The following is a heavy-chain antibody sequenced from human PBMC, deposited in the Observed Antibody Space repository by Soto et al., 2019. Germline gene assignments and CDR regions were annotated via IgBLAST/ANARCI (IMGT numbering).Heavy chain of an antibody. V-gene: IGHV3-33*01. CDR2: IWYDGSNK. CDR1: GFTFSSYG. CDR3: AAQVRGSDYYYYGMDV. J-gene: IGHJ6*02. Sequence: GGSLRLSCAASGFTFSSYGMHWVRQAPGKGLEWVAVIWYDGSNKYYADSVKGRFTISRDNSKNTLYLQMNSLRAEDTAVYYCAAQVRGSDYYYYGMDVWGQGTTVTVSS. D-gene: IGHD3-10*01.